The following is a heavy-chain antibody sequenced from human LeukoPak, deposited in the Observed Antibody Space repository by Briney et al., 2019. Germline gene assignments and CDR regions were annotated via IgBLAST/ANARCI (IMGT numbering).Heavy chain of an antibody. Sequence: ASVKVSCKASVDTFTSYGISWVRQAPGQGLEWMGWINAYNCNTNYAQKLQGRVTMTPDTSTSTAYMELRSLRSDDTAVYYCSRVVPAAIGPPGVFDYWGQGTLVTVSS. J-gene: IGHJ4*02. CDR3: SRVVPAAIGPPGVFDY. V-gene: IGHV1-18*01. D-gene: IGHD2-2*01. CDR2: INAYNCNT. CDR1: VDTFTSYG.